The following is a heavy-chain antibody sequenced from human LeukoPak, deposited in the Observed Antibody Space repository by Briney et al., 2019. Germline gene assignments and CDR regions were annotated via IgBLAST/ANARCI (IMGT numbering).Heavy chain of an antibody. CDR2: IIPIFGTA. CDR3: ARVDCSGGSCYTSLDY. Sequence: ASVKVSCKASGGTFSSYAISWVRQAPGQGLEWMGGIIPIFGTANYAQKFQGRVTITTDESTSTAYMELSSLRSEDTAVYYCARVDCSGGSCYTSLDYWGQGTLVTVSS. J-gene: IGHJ4*02. CDR1: GGTFSSYA. D-gene: IGHD2-15*01. V-gene: IGHV1-69*05.